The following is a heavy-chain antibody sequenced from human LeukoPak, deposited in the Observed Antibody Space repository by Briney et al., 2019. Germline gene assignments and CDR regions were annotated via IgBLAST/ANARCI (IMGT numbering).Heavy chain of an antibody. CDR3: ARDGPHYDFWSGYQTDYYYYGMDV. CDR1: GFTFSSYA. CDR2: ISYDGSHK. V-gene: IGHV3-30-3*01. J-gene: IGHJ6*04. Sequence: GGSLKLSCAASGFTFSSYAMHWVRQAPGKGLEWVAVISYDGSHKYYADSVKGRFTISRDNSKNTLYLQMNSLRAEDTAVYYCARDGPHYDFWSGYQTDYYYYGMDVWGKGTTVTVSS. D-gene: IGHD3-3*01.